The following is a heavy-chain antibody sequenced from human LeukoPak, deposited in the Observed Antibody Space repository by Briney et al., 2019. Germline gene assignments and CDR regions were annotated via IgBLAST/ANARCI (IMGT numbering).Heavy chain of an antibody. CDR2: IRYDGSNK. D-gene: IGHD1-26*01. CDR3: AKGRSGSYRYYYYYMDV. V-gene: IGHV3-30*02. J-gene: IGHJ6*03. CDR1: GFHFSSYG. Sequence: GGSLRLSCAASGFHFSSYGMHWVRQAPGKGLEWVAFIRYDGSNKYYADSVKGRFTISRDNSKNTLYLQMNSLRAEDTAVYYCAKGRSGSYRYYYYYMDVWGKGTTVTVSS.